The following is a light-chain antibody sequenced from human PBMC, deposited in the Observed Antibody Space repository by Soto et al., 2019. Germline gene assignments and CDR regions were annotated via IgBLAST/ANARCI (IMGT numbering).Light chain of an antibody. CDR2: DAS. V-gene: IGKV3-11*01. CDR1: QSVSSY. CDR3: QQRSNSPLT. Sequence: EILMTQSPSTLAVSPGERATLSCRASQSVSSYLAWYQQKPGQAPRLLIYDASNRATGIPARFSGSGSGTDFTLTISSLEPEDFAVYYCQQRSNSPLTFGGGTKVDNK. J-gene: IGKJ4*01.